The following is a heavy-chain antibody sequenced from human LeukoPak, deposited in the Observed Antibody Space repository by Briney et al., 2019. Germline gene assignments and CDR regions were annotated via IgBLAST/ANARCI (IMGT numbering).Heavy chain of an antibody. V-gene: IGHV3-48*04. CDR3: ARDAEGYASTWYYDY. J-gene: IGHJ4*02. Sequence: GGSLRLSCAASGFTFSSYGMNWVRQAPGKGLEWVSYISGRTSTIYYADSVKGRFTISRDNAKNSLYLQMASLRAEDTAVYYCARDAEGYASTWYYDYWGQGTLVTVSS. CDR1: GFTFSSYG. D-gene: IGHD6-13*01. CDR2: ISGRTSTI.